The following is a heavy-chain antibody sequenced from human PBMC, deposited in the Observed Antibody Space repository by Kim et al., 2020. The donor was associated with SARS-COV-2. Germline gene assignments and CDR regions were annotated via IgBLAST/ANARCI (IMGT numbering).Heavy chain of an antibody. CDR3: VSDRLGVGYTDLDY. D-gene: IGHD5-12*01. Sequence: GGSLRLSCVASGFTFSSYEMNWVRQAPGKGLEWVSYIYTSAAFTYYADSVKGRFTVSRNNAKNSLFLQMNRLRAEDTAIYYCVSDRLGVGYTDLDYWGQG. V-gene: IGHV3-48*03. CDR2: IYTSAAFT. CDR1: GFTFSSYE. J-gene: IGHJ4*02.